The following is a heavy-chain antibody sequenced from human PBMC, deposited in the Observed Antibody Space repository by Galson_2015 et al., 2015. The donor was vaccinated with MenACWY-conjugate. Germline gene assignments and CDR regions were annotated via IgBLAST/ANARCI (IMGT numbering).Heavy chain of an antibody. CDR1: GDFDTSNYY. CDR2: FHHSGSA. V-gene: IGHV4-38-2*02. Sequence: SETLSLTCTVPGDFDTSNYYWGWIRQPPGKGLEWIGSFHHSGSAYYNPSLQSRVTTSVDTSKRQLFLKLISVTAADTALYYCARKSGWPNFFDYWGQEILVTVSS. CDR3: ARKSGWPNFFDY. J-gene: IGHJ4*02. D-gene: IGHD6-19*01.